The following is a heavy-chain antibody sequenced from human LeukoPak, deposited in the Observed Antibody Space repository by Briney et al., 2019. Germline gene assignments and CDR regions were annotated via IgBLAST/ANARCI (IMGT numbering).Heavy chain of an antibody. Sequence: SETLSLTCIVSGGSVSSGSYYWSWIRQPPGKGLEWIGYIYYSGSTNYNPSLKSRVTISVDTSKSQFSLKLSSVTAADTAVYYCARAAERDYGDPDAFDIWGQGTMVTVSS. CDR3: ARAAERDYGDPDAFDI. CDR2: IYYSGST. J-gene: IGHJ3*02. V-gene: IGHV4-61*01. D-gene: IGHD4-17*01. CDR1: GGSVSSGSYY.